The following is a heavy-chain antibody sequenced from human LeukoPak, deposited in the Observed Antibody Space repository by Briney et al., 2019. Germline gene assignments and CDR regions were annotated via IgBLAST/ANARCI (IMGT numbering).Heavy chain of an antibody. D-gene: IGHD3-3*01. CDR2: IYTSGST. Sequence: SETLSLTCTVSGGSISSYYWSWIRQPAGKGLEWIGRIYTSGSTNYNPSLKSRVTMSVDTSKNQFSLKLGSVTAADTAVYYCARDLLIFGVVDWFDPWGQGTLVTVSS. CDR3: ARDLLIFGVVDWFDP. J-gene: IGHJ5*02. V-gene: IGHV4-4*07. CDR1: GGSISSYY.